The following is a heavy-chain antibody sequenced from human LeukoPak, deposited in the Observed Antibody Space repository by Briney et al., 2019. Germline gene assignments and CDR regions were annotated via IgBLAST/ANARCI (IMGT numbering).Heavy chain of an antibody. J-gene: IGHJ4*02. CDR1: GGTFSSYA. Sequence: SVKVSCKASGGTFSSYAISWVRQAPGQGLEWMGGIIPIFGTANYAQKFQGRVTITADKSTSTAYMELSSLRSEDTAVYYCARVANYDILTGYYTFDYWGQGTLVTVSS. V-gene: IGHV1-69*06. CDR2: IIPIFGTA. D-gene: IGHD3-9*01. CDR3: ARVANYDILTGYYTFDY.